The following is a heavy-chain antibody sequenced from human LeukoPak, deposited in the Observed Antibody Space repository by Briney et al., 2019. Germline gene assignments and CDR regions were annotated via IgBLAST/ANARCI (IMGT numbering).Heavy chain of an antibody. D-gene: IGHD3-16*01. CDR3: AKVGFGFDY. V-gene: IGHV3-30*18. CDR2: ISYDGATE. CDR1: GYNFRDYG. J-gene: IGHJ4*02. Sequence: GGSLRLSCLVSGYNFRDYGMHWVPHAPGKGLEWVAHISYDGATEHYADSVRGRFTVSRDDSKNTAYLQMDSLRPEDTASYFCAKVGFGFDYWGQGTVVTVSS.